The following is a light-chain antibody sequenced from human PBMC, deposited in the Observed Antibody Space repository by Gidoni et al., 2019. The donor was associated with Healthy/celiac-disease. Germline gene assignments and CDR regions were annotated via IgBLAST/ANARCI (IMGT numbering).Light chain of an antibody. J-gene: IGLJ1*01. CDR3: SSYTSSSTLV. Sequence: QSALTQPPSVSGSPGQSVTISCTGTSSDVGSYNRVSWYQPPPGTAPKLMIYEVSNRPSGVPDRFSGSKSGNTASLTISGLQAEDEADYYCSSYTSSSTLVFGTGTKVTVL. CDR1: SSDVGSYNR. V-gene: IGLV2-18*02. CDR2: EVS.